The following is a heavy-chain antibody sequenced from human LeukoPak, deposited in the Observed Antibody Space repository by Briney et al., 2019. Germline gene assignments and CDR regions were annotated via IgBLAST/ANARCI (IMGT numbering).Heavy chain of an antibody. CDR2: VYTSGSH. CDR1: GAYISGYY. CDR3: ARDQTTVTNPATTGNWFDP. Sequence: KPSETLSLTCTVSGAYISGYYWDWIRQPAGKGLEWIGRVYTSGSHNYNPPLKSRVTISVDTSKNQFSLKLSSVTAADTAVYYCARDQTTVTNPATTGNWFDPWGQGTLVTVSS. V-gene: IGHV4-4*07. D-gene: IGHD4-17*01. J-gene: IGHJ5*02.